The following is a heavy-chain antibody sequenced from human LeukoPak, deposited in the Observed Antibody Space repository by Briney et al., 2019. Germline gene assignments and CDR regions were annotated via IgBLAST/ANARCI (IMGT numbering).Heavy chain of an antibody. CDR1: GYSISSGNY. J-gene: IGHJ4*02. Sequence: SETLSLTCTVSGYSISSGNYRDWIRQPPGEGVEWIWSIYHSGSTYYNPSLKRRVTISVDTSKNQFSLKLSSVAAADTAVYYCAKRYCSSTCCYDDKGAFDYWGQGTLVTVSS. CDR3: AKRYCSSTCCYDDKGAFDY. CDR2: IYHSGST. V-gene: IGHV4-38-2*02. D-gene: IGHD2-2*01.